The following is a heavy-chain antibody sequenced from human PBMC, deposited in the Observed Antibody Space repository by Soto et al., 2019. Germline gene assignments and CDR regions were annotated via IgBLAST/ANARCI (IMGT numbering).Heavy chain of an antibody. V-gene: IGHV3-23*01. CDR3: AKGGDYDFGSGYYSIRYYFDY. CDR2: ISGSGGST. J-gene: IGHJ4*02. D-gene: IGHD3-3*01. CDR1: GFTFSSYA. Sequence: GGSLRLSCAASGFTFSSYAMSWVRQAPGKGLEWVSAISGSGGSTYYADSVKGRFTISRDNSKNPLYLQMNSLRAEDTAVYYCAKGGDYDFGSGYYSIRYYFDYWGQGTMVTVSS.